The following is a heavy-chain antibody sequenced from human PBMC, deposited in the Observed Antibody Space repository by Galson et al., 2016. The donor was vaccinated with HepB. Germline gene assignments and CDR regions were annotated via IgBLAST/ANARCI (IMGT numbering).Heavy chain of an antibody. V-gene: IGHV3-33*01. Sequence: SLRLSCAASEFTFSTYGMHWVRQAPGKGLEWVALIWHDGSNKYYAGSVKGRFTISRDNPKNTLYLQMNSLKVGDTAVYYCAREMHVAAAAAFDFWGRGTLVTVSS. D-gene: IGHD6-13*01. CDR2: IWHDGSNK. CDR3: AREMHVAAAAAFDF. J-gene: IGHJ4*02. CDR1: EFTFSTYG.